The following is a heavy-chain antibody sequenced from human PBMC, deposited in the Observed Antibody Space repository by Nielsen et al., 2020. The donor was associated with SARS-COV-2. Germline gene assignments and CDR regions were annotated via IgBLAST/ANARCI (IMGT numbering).Heavy chain of an antibody. Sequence: SETLSLTCTVSGGSISSSSYYWGWIRQPPGKGLEWIGSIYYSGSTYYNPSLKSRVTISVDTSKNQFSLKLSSVTAADTAVYYCARSHTAPGGRDYYYGMDVWGQGTTVTVSS. CDR2: IYYSGST. J-gene: IGHJ6*02. V-gene: IGHV4-39*07. CDR3: ARSHTAPGGRDYYYGMDV. D-gene: IGHD5-18*01. CDR1: GGSISSSSYY.